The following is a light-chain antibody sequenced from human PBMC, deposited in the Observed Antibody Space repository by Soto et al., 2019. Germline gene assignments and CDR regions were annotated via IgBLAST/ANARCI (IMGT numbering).Light chain of an antibody. V-gene: IGLV2-14*03. J-gene: IGLJ1*01. CDR2: DVT. CDR3: RSYTTSNTRQIV. CDR1: SSDVGGYNY. Sequence: QSVLTQPASVSGSPGQSITISCIGTSSDVGGYNYVSWYQHHPGEAPKLIIYDVTNRPSGVSNPFSGSKSGNPASLTISGLQPEDEADYYCRSYTTSNTRQIVFGTGTKVXVL.